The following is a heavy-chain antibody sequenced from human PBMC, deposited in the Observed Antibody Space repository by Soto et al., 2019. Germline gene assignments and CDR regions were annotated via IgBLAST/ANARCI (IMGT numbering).Heavy chain of an antibody. CDR2: INHSGST. CDR1: GGSFSGYY. D-gene: IGHD5-18*01. Sequence: SETLSLTCAVYGGSFSGYYWTWIRQPPGTGLEWIGEINHSGSTNYNPSLKSRVTISVDTSKNQFSLKLSSVTAADTAVYYCARTLYSYGPRFDYWGQGTLVT. CDR3: ARTLYSYGPRFDY. J-gene: IGHJ4*02. V-gene: IGHV4-34*01.